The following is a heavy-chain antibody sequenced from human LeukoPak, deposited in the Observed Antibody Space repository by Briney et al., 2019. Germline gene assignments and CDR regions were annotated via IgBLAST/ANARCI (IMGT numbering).Heavy chain of an antibody. Sequence: GGSLRLSCAASGFTFSSYAMSWVRQAPGKGLEWVSAISGSGGSTYYADSVKGRFTISRDNSKNTLYLQMNSLGAEDTAVYYCAKDPFSSSWYLDAFDIWGQGTMVTVSS. CDR3: AKDPFSSSWYLDAFDI. D-gene: IGHD6-13*01. J-gene: IGHJ3*02. CDR1: GFTFSSYA. CDR2: ISGSGGST. V-gene: IGHV3-23*01.